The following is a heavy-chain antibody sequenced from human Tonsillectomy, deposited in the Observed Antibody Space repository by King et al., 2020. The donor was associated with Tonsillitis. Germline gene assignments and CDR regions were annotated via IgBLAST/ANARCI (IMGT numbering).Heavy chain of an antibody. V-gene: IGHV4-39*01. J-gene: IGHJ4*02. Sequence: QLQESGPGLVKPSETLSLTCTVSGSSIRSSSYFWGWIRQPPGKGLEWIGSIYHSGGTYYNPSLQSRVTISVDTSENQFSLEMTSVTAADTAVYCARHGGLISGTDTKGGFDSWGQGTLVSVSS. CDR1: GSSIRSSSYF. CDR3: ARHGGLISGTDTKGGFDS. CDR2: IYHSGGT. D-gene: IGHD1-7*01.